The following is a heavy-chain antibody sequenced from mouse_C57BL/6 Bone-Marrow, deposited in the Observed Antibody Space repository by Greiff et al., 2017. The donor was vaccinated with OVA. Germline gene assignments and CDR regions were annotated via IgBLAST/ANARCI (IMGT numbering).Heavy chain of an antibody. CDR3: ARNFHHYYSSTYDLDY. D-gene: IGHD1-1*01. V-gene: IGHV1-82*01. CDR1: GYAFSSSW. Sequence: QVQLQQSGPELVKPGASVKISCKASGYAFSSSWMNWVKQRPGQGLEWIGRIYPGDGDTNYNGKFKGKATLTADKSSSTAYMQLSSLTSEDSAVDYCARNFHHYYSSTYDLDYWGQGTTLTVSS. J-gene: IGHJ2*01. CDR2: IYPGDGDT.